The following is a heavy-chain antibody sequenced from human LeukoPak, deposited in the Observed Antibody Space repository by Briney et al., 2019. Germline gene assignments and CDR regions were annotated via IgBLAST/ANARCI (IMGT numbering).Heavy chain of an antibody. CDR2: ISGSSSYI. J-gene: IGHJ4*02. D-gene: IGHD5-18*01. V-gene: IGHV3-21*01. CDR3: ARDAGYGYWVVDY. CDR1: GFTFSYYT. Sequence: GGSLRLSCAASGFTFSYYTMNWVRQAPGKGLEWVSSISGSSSYIYYADSVKGRFTISRDNAKNSLYLQMNSLRAEDTAVYYCARDAGYGYWVVDYWGQGTLVTVSS.